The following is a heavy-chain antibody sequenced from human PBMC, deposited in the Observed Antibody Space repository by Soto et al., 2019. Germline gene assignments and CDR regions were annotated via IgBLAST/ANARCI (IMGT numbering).Heavy chain of an antibody. CDR3: ARGRYGDY. J-gene: IGHJ4*02. D-gene: IGHD1-1*01. CDR2: ISAHNGNT. CDR1: GYTFTSYG. Sequence: QVHLVQXGAEVKKPGXSVKVSCKASGYTFTSYGITWVRQAPGQGLEWMGWISAHNGNTDYAQKLQGRVIVTRDTSTSTAYMELRSLRSDDTAVYYCARGRYGDYWGQGALVTVSS. V-gene: IGHV1-18*01.